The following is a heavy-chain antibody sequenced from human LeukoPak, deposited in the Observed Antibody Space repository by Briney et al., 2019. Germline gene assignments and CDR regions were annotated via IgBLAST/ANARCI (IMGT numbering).Heavy chain of an antibody. V-gene: IGHV3-23*01. CDR2: ITGSGGNT. J-gene: IGHJ4*02. Sequence: GGSLRLSCTASGFICSDYAMSWARQAPGKGLEWVSGITGSGGNTYYADSVKGRFTISRDNSKNTLYLQMSSLRAEDTAIYYCAKDTSTRWYSSTPLPGDYWGQGTLVTVSS. CDR1: GFICSDYA. CDR3: AKDTSTRWYSSTPLPGDY. D-gene: IGHD6-13*01.